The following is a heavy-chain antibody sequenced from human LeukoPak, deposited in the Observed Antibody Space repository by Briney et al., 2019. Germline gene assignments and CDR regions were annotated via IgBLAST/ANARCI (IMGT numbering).Heavy chain of an antibody. J-gene: IGHJ4*02. CDR1: GGSISSSSYY. V-gene: IGHV4-39*01. CDR2: IYYSGST. Sequence: KPSETLSLTCTVSGGSISSSSYYWGWIRQPPGKGLEWVGSIYYSGSTYYNPSLKSRVTISVDTSKNQFSLKLSSVTTADTAVYYCARTYYDFWSGYSSYYFDYWGQGTLVTVSS. D-gene: IGHD3-3*01. CDR3: ARTYYDFWSGYSSYYFDY.